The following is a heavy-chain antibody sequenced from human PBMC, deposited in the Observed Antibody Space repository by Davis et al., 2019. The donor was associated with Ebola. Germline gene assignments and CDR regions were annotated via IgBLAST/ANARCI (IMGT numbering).Heavy chain of an antibody. CDR2: IFWADDR. J-gene: IGHJ4*02. Sequence: SGPTLVKPTQTLTLTCTFSGFSLSTSGMGVGWIRQPPCTALDCLGFIFWADDRRYSPSLKSRLTITKETSKNQVVLTMTNMDPADTATYYCTRLAYTNGWFYFDSWGQGSLVTVSS. CDR3: TRLAYTNGWFYFDS. CDR1: GFSLSTSGMG. D-gene: IGHD2-8*01. V-gene: IGHV2-5*02.